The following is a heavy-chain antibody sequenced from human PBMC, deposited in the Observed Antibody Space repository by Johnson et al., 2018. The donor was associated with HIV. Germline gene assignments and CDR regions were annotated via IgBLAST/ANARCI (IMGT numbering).Heavy chain of an antibody. CDR3: AKDLLSSSWFHDAFDI. J-gene: IGHJ3*02. Sequence: VQLVESGGGLVKPGGSLILSCAASGFTFSSYAMSWVRQAPGKGLEWVSTLGGSGGTTYYADSVQGRFTIARDNSKHTLYLQMNSLRAEDTAVYYCAKDLLSSSWFHDAFDIWGQGTMVTVSS. D-gene: IGHD6-13*01. CDR1: GFTFSSYA. CDR2: LGGSGGTT. V-gene: IGHV3-23*04.